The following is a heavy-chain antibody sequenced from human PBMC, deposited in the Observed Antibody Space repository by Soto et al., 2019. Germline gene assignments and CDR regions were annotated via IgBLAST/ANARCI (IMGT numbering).Heavy chain of an antibody. D-gene: IGHD6-19*01. J-gene: IGHJ5*02. V-gene: IGHV4-4*08. CDR2: FYSSGSI. CDR3: ARMYSSGSGWFHP. CDR1: GGSISGHY. Sequence: SETLSLTCSVSGGSISGHYWTWIRQSPGKGLEWIGSFYSSGSIIYNPSLRSRVSISGDTSSNQFSMSLTSVTAADTARYYCARMYSSGSGWFHPWGQGTLVTVSS.